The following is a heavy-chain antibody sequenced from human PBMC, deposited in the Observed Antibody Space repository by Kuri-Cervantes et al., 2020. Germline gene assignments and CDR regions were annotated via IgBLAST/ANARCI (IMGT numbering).Heavy chain of an antibody. Sequence: GGSLRLSCAASAFTFSKYAMHWVRQTPGKGLEWVAVISYDGSNKYYADSLKGRFTISRDNSKNTMYLQMNGLRAEDTAVYYCARGYYASGLRAFDIWGQGTMVTVSS. V-gene: IGHV3-30*08. D-gene: IGHD3-10*01. CDR3: ARGYYASGLRAFDI. J-gene: IGHJ3*02. CDR2: ISYDGSNK. CDR1: AFTFSKYA.